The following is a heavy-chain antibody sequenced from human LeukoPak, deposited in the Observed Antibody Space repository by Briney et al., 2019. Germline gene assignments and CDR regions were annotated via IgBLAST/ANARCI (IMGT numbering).Heavy chain of an antibody. D-gene: IGHD6-13*01. CDR3: ARGKHQQQLLDY. J-gene: IGHJ4*02. CDR1: GYTFTDYY. V-gene: IGHV1-2*02. CDR2: VNPNSGGT. Sequence: ASVKVSCKASGYTFTDYYMHWVRQAPGQGLEWMGWVNPNSGGTNYAQKFQGRVTMTRDTSISTAYMELSRLRSDDTAVYYCARGKHQQQLLDYWGQGTLVTVSS.